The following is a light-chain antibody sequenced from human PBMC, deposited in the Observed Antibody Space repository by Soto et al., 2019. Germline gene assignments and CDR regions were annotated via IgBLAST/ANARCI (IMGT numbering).Light chain of an antibody. V-gene: IGLV2-14*01. J-gene: IGLJ1*01. CDR1: SSDVGGYNY. CDR2: DVN. CDR3: SSYTSSSTYV. Sequence: QSALTQPASVSGSPGQWITISCTGTSSDVGGYNYVSWYQQHPGKAPKLMIYDVNNRPSGVSSRFSGSKSGNTASLTISGLQTEYEADYYCSSYTSSSTYVFGTGTKVTVL.